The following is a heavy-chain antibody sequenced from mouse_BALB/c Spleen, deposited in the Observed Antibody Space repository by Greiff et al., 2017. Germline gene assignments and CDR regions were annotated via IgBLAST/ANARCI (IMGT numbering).Heavy chain of an antibody. CDR1: GFSLSTYGIG. CDR3: ARMGDSYGNYDYAMDY. V-gene: IGHV8-11*01. D-gene: IGHD2-10*02. J-gene: IGHJ4*01. CDR2: IWWNDNK. Sequence: QVTLKESGPGILQPSQTLSLTCSFSGFSLSTYGIGVGWIRQPSGKGLEWLAHIWWNDNKYYNTALKSRLTISKDTSNNQVFLKIASVDTADTATYYCARMGDSYGNYDYAMDYWGQGTSVTVSS.